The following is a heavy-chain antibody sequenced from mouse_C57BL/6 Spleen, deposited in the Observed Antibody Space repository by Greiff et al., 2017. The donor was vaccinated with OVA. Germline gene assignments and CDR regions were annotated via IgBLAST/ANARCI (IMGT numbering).Heavy chain of an antibody. CDR3: ARSLYYYDSSYWYCDV. V-gene: IGHV1-80*01. CDR1: GYAFSSYW. CDR2: IYPGDGDT. Sequence: QVQLQQSGAELVKPGASVKISCKASGYAFSSYWMNWVKQRPGKGLEWIGQIYPGDGDTNYNGKFKGKATLTADKSSSTAYMQLSSLTSEDSAVYFGARSLYYYDSSYWYCDVWGTGTTVTVSS. J-gene: IGHJ1*03. D-gene: IGHD1-1*01.